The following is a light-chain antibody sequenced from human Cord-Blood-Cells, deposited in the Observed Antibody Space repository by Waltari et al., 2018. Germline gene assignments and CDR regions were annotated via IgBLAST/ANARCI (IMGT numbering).Light chain of an antibody. CDR2: DAS. CDR1: QSVSSY. V-gene: IGKV3-11*01. Sequence: EIVLTQSPATLSLSTGDRATLPCRASQSVSSYLAWYQQKPGQAPRLLIYDASNRATGIPARFSGSGSGTDFTLTISSLEPEDFAVYYCQQRSNWPLTFGGGTKVEIK. J-gene: IGKJ4*01. CDR3: QQRSNWPLT.